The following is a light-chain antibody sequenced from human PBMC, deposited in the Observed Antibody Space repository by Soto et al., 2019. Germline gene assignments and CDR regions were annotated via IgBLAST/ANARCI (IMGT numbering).Light chain of an antibody. Sequence: IVMTQYPESLALSLGERATINCKSSQTLLYFANNLNYLAWYQQKPGQPPRLLIYWASTRESGVPDRFSGSGSGTDFTLTISSLQAEDVAVYYCQQYINDLPAFGQGTKVDIK. V-gene: IGKV4-1*01. CDR2: WAS. CDR1: QTLLYFANNLNY. CDR3: QQYINDLPA. J-gene: IGKJ1*01.